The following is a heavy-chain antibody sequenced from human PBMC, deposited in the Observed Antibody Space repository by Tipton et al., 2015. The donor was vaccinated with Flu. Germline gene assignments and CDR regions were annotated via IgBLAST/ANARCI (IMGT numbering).Heavy chain of an antibody. CDR1: GGSVSSDGYY. CDR3: ATIRLRWFGELRGWFDP. CDR2: AYYTGTT. D-gene: IGHD3-10*01. J-gene: IGHJ5*02. Sequence: GLVKPSETLSLTCTVSGGSVSSDGYYWSWIRQSPGKGLEWIGYAYYTGTTNYNPSLNSRVTISLDSSKNQFYLRLSSVTAADTAAYYCATIRLRWFGELRGWFDPWGQGTLVTVSS. V-gene: IGHV4-61*08.